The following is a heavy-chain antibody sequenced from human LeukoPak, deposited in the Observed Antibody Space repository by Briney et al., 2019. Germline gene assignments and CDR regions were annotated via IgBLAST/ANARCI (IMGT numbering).Heavy chain of an antibody. CDR3: TRDFDFSSAI. J-gene: IGHJ4*02. CDR2: ISGSGGNT. Sequence: GGSLRLSCAASGFTFSDYAMNWVRQAPGKGLEWVSTISGSGGNTYYAGSVKGRFTISRDNSKNTLYLQMNSLRAEDTAVYYCTRDFDFSSAIWGQGTLVTVSS. V-gene: IGHV3-23*01. CDR1: GFTFSDYA. D-gene: IGHD3-3*01.